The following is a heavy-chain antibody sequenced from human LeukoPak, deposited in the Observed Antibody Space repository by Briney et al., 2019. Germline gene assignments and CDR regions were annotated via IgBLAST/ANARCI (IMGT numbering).Heavy chain of an antibody. CDR2: IKQDGSEK. CDR1: GFSFSSYW. V-gene: IGHV3-7*01. D-gene: IGHD3-22*01. Sequence: GGSLRLSCAASGFSFSSYWMSWVRQAPGKGLEWVANIKQDGSEKSYVDSVKGRFTISRDNAKNSLYLQMNSLRAEDTAVYYCARGSSSTGYYFDYWGQGTLVTVSS. J-gene: IGHJ4*02. CDR3: ARGSSSTGYYFDY.